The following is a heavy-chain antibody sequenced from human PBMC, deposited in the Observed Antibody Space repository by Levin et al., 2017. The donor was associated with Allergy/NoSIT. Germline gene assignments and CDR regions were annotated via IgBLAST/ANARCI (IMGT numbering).Heavy chain of an antibody. CDR1: GYTFTSYD. CDR2: MNPNSGNT. CDR3: STAMAPFDY. J-gene: IGHJ4*02. D-gene: IGHD5-18*01. V-gene: IGHV1-8*01. Sequence: GESLKISCKASGYTFTSYDINWVRQATGQGLEWMGWMNPNSGNTGYAQKFQGRVTMTRNTSISTAYMELSSLRSEDTAVYYCSTAMAPFDYWGQGTLVTVSS.